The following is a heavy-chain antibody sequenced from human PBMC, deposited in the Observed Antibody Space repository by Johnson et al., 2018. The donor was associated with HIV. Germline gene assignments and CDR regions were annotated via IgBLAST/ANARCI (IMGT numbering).Heavy chain of an antibody. D-gene: IGHD4-11*01. Sequence: QVQLVESGGGVVQPGGSLRLSCAASGFTFSSYGMHWVRQAPGKGLEWVAFIRYDGSNKNYVDSVKGRFTISRDNSKNTLYLQMNTLRAEDAAVYYCAKGWDPMTTVNTFAFDIWGQGTMVTVSS. J-gene: IGHJ3*02. CDR2: IRYDGSNK. V-gene: IGHV3-30*02. CDR1: GFTFSSYG. CDR3: AKGWDPMTTVNTFAFDI.